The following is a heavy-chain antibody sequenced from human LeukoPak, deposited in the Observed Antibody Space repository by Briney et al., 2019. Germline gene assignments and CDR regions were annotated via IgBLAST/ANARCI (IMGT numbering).Heavy chain of an antibody. V-gene: IGHV1-18*01. CDR2: ISAYNGNT. Sequence: ASVTVSFTASGYTFTSYGISWVRQAPGQGLEWMGWISAYNGNTNYAQKLQGRVTMTTDTSTSTAYMELSSLRSEDTAVYYCAREVGLYCSSTSCHDAFDIWGQGTMVTVSS. CDR1: GYTFTSYG. CDR3: AREVGLYCSSTSCHDAFDI. J-gene: IGHJ3*02. D-gene: IGHD2-2*01.